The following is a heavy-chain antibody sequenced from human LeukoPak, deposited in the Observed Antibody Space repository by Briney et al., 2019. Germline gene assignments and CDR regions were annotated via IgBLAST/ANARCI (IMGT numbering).Heavy chain of an antibody. CDR3: ARDPKVVVAAIDYYYGMDV. Sequence: GASVKVSCKASGYTFTSYAMHWVRQAPGQRLEWMGWINAGNGNTKYSQKFQGRVTITRDTSASTAYMELSSLRSEDTAVYYCARDPKVVVAAIDYYYGMDVWGQGTTVTVSS. D-gene: IGHD2-15*01. CDR2: INAGNGNT. J-gene: IGHJ6*02. CDR1: GYTFTSYA. V-gene: IGHV1-3*01.